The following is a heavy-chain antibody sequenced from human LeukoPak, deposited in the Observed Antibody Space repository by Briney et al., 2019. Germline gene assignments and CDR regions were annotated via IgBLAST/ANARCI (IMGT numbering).Heavy chain of an antibody. Sequence: PGGSLRLSCAASGFTFSSYAMSWVRQAPGKGLEWVSAISGSGGSTYYADSVKGRFTISRDNSKNTLYLQMNSLRAEDTAVYYCPKDPRDYDSSGYYLYYFDYWGQGTLVTVSS. CDR2: ISGSGGST. V-gene: IGHV3-23*01. CDR3: PKDPRDYDSSGYYLYYFDY. CDR1: GFTFSSYA. J-gene: IGHJ4*02. D-gene: IGHD3-22*01.